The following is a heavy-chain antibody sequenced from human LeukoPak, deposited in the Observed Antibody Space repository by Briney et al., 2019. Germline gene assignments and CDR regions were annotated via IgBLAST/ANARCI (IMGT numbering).Heavy chain of an antibody. CDR3: ARGLSPAAEGGYGYFDY. J-gene: IGHJ4*02. CDR2: INWNGGST. V-gene: IGHV3-20*04. D-gene: IGHD2-2*01. CDR1: GFTFDDYG. Sequence: GGSLRLSCAASGFTFDDYGMSWVRQAPGKGLEWVSGINWNGGSTGYADSVKGRFTISRDNAKNSLYLQMNSLRAEDTALYYCARGLSPAAEGGYGYFDYWGQGTLVTVSS.